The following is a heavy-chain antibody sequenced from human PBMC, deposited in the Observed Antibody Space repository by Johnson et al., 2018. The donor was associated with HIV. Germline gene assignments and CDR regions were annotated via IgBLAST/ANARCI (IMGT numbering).Heavy chain of an antibody. J-gene: IGHJ3*02. V-gene: IGHV3-30*02. CDR3: AKASGNGYYVDAFDI. CDR2: IRYDGSNK. CDR1: GFNFSNYG. D-gene: IGHD3-3*01. Sequence: QVQVVESGGGVVQPGGSLRLSCAASGFNFSNYGIHWVRQAPGKGLEWVAFIRYDGSNKYYADSMKGRLTISRDNSKNTLYMQMNSLRAEDTAVYYCAKASGNGYYVDAFDIWGQGTRVTVSS.